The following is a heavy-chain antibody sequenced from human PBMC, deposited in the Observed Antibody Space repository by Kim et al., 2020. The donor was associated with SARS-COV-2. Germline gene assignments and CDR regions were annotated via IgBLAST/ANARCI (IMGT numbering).Heavy chain of an antibody. CDR3: AKENFRTTYYYNGMDV. CDR1: GFSFSNYG. CDR2: ISYDGSIK. Sequence: GGSLRLSCAASGFSFSNYGMHWVRQAPGRGLEWVAVISYDGSIKYYADSVKGRFTISRDNSKNTLYLQINSLRAEDTAVYSCAKENFRTTYYYNGMDVWGQGTTVTFSS. V-gene: IGHV3-30*18. D-gene: IGHD1-1*01. J-gene: IGHJ6*02.